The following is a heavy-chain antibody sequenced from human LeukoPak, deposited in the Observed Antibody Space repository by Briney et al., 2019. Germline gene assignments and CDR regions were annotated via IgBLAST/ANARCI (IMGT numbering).Heavy chain of an antibody. CDR2: IRSKAYGGTP. Sequence: GGSLRLSCTGSGFTFGDYAMNWVRQAPGKGLGWVGFIRSKAYGGTPEYAASVKGRFTISRDDPKSIAYLQMNSLKTEDTAVYYCTRVIVATKDYWGQGTLVTVSS. CDR3: TRVIVATKDY. D-gene: IGHD5-12*01. V-gene: IGHV3-49*04. CDR1: GFTFGDYA. J-gene: IGHJ4*02.